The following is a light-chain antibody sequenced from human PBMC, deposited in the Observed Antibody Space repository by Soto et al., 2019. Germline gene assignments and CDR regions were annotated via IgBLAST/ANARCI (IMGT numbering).Light chain of an antibody. CDR3: QQSYSTPLT. CDR2: AAS. V-gene: IGKV1-39*01. J-gene: IGKJ4*01. Sequence: DIPMTQSPSSLSASVGDRVTITCRASQSISSYLNWYQQKPGKAPKLLIYAASSLQSGVPSRFGGSRSGTAFTLTISSLQPEDFATYYCQQSYSTPLTFGGGTKVEIK. CDR1: QSISSY.